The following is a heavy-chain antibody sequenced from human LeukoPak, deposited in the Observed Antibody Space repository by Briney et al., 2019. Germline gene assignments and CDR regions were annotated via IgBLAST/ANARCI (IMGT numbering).Heavy chain of an antibody. Sequence: SETLSLTCTVSGGSISNYYWSWIRQTPGKGLEWIGSIYHSGSTYYNPSLKSRVTISVDTSKNQFSLKLSSVTAADTAVYYCARDRGPAAAIFDYWGQGTLVTVSS. J-gene: IGHJ4*02. V-gene: IGHV4-38-2*02. CDR3: ARDRGPAAAIFDY. CDR1: GGSISNYY. CDR2: IYHSGST. D-gene: IGHD2-2*01.